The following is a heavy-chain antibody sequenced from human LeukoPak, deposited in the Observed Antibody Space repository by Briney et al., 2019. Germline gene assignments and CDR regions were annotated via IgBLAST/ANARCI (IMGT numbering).Heavy chain of an antibody. CDR1: GTTFTGYW. V-gene: IGHV5-51*01. J-gene: IGHJ4*02. D-gene: IGHD6-13*01. Sequence: GESLKISCKGSGTTFTGYWIGWGRRLPGKALEWMGIIYPGDSDTRYSPYFQGQVTISADKSISTAYLQWSSLKASDTAMYYCARRGNYFDYWGQGTLVTVSS. CDR2: IYPGDSDT. CDR3: ARRGNYFDY.